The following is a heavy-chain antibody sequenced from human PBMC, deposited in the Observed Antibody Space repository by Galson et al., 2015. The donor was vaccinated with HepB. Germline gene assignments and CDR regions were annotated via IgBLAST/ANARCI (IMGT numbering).Heavy chain of an antibody. CDR3: ANSPSRYYDSSTDY. J-gene: IGHJ4*02. Sequence: SLRLSCAASGFTFSSYAMSWVRQAPGKGLEWVSAISGSGGSTCYADSVKGRFTISRDNSKNTLYLQMNSLRAEDTAVYYCANSPSRYYDSSTDYWGQGTLVTVSS. V-gene: IGHV3-23*01. CDR1: GFTFSSYA. CDR2: ISGSGGST. D-gene: IGHD3-22*01.